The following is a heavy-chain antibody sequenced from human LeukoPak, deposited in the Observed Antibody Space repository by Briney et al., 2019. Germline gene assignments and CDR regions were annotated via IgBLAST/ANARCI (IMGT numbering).Heavy chain of an antibody. Sequence: GGSLRLSCAASGFTFSSYGMNWVRQAPGKGLEWVSSISSSSSNIYYADSVKGRFTISRDNSKNTLYLQMNSLRAEDTAVYYCARDFDCYDSSGYEYFDYWGQGTLVTVSS. CDR3: ARDFDCYDSSGYEYFDY. J-gene: IGHJ4*02. CDR2: ISSSSSNI. CDR1: GFTFSSYG. D-gene: IGHD3-22*01. V-gene: IGHV3-21*01.